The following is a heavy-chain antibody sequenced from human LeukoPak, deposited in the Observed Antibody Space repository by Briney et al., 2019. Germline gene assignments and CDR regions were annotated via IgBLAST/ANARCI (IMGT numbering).Heavy chain of an antibody. Sequence: GGSLRLSCAASGFTFSSYAMSWVRQAPGKGLEWVANIKHDGSEKYYVDSVKGRFTISRDNAKNSLYLQMNSLRAEDTAVYYCASGFLDDFWSGHFWGQGTLVAVSS. V-gene: IGHV3-7*01. CDR1: GFTFSSYA. J-gene: IGHJ4*02. CDR3: ASGFLDDFWSGHF. CDR2: IKHDGSEK. D-gene: IGHD3-3*01.